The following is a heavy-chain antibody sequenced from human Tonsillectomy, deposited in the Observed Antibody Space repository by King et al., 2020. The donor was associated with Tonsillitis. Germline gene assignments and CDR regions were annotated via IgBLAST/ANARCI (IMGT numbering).Heavy chain of an antibody. Sequence: VQLVESGGGVVQPGRSLRLSCVASGFTFSDYGVHWVRQAPGKGLEWVAVISYDGKRNHYLDSVKGRFNISRDNSKSTLYLQMNSLRVEDTAVYYCARERLYSSAWGIDSWGQGTLVTVSS. CDR3: ARERLYSSAWGIDS. D-gene: IGHD6-19*01. J-gene: IGHJ4*02. CDR2: ISYDGKRN. V-gene: IGHV3-30*19. CDR1: GFTFSDYG.